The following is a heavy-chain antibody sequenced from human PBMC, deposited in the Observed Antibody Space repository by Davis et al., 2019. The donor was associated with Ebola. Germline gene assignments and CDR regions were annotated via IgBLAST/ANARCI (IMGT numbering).Heavy chain of an antibody. J-gene: IGHJ6*02. V-gene: IGHV4-34*01. Sequence: MPSETLSLTCAVYGGSFSGYYWSWIRQPPGKGLEWIGEINHSGSTNYNPSLKSRVTISVDTSKNQFSLKLSSVTAADTAVYYCARRQRVGDYYYYYGMDVWGQGTTVTVSS. CDR1: GGSFSGYY. D-gene: IGHD2-21*02. CDR3: ARRQRVGDYYYYYGMDV. CDR2: INHSGST.